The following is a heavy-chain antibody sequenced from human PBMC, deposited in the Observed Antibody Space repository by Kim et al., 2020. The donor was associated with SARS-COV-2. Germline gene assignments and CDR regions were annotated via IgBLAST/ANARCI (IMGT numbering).Heavy chain of an antibody. CDR3: ARGPVDTGIPDY. CDR2: IYYSGST. Sequence: SETLSLTCTVSGGSISSYYWSWIRQPPGKGLEWIGYIYYSGSTNYNPSLKSRVTISVDTSKNQFSLKLSSVTAADTAVYYCARGPVDTGIPDYWGQGTLVTVSS. CDR1: GGSISSYY. J-gene: IGHJ4*02. V-gene: IGHV4-59*01. D-gene: IGHD5-18*01.